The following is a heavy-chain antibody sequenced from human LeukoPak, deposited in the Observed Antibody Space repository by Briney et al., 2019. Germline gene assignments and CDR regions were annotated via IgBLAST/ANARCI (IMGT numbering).Heavy chain of an antibody. CDR3: ARGSGAALYYYYGMDV. V-gene: IGHV4-30-4*01. J-gene: IGHJ6*04. Sequence: SETLSLTRTVSGGSISSGDYYWSWIRQPPGKGLEWIGYIYYSGSTYYNPSLKSRLTISVDTSKNHFSLKLSSVTAADTAVYYCARGSGAALYYYYGMDVWGKGTTVTVSS. D-gene: IGHD1-26*01. CDR2: IYYSGST. CDR1: GGSISSGDYY.